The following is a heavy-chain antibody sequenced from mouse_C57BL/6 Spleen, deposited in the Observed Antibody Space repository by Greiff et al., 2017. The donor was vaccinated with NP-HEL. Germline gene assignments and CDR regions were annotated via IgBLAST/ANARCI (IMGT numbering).Heavy chain of an antibody. J-gene: IGHJ2*01. D-gene: IGHD1-1*01. Sequence: VQLVESGPGLVQPSQSLSITCTVSGFSLTSYGVHLVRQSPGKGLEWLGVIWSGGSTDYNAAFISRLSISKDNSKSQVFFKMNRLQADDTAIYYCATQSGLYYYGIDYWGQGTTLTVSS. CDR2: IWSGGST. CDR3: ATQSGLYYYGIDY. V-gene: IGHV2-2*01. CDR1: GFSLTSYG.